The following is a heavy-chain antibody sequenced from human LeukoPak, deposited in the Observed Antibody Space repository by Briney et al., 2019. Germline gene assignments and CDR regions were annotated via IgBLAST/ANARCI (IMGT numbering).Heavy chain of an antibody. V-gene: IGHV3-48*03. CDR2: ISRGGSPI. CDR3: TRVSWRGEIY. J-gene: IGHJ4*02. Sequence: GGSLRLSCAASGFTFSSYEMNWVRQAPGKGLEWVSSISRGGSPIYYADSVKGRFTTSRDNAMKSLFLQMNSLRAEDTAVYYCTRVSWRGEIYWGQGTLVTVSS. CDR1: GFTFSSYE. D-gene: IGHD3-3*01.